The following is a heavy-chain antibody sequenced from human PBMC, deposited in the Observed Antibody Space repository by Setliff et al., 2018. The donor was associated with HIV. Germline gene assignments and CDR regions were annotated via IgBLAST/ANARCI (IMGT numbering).Heavy chain of an antibody. CDR3: VRSLSGNSSTYYWAFDF. V-gene: IGHV3-21*01. Sequence: GWSLRLSCVTSGFTFTSHSMNWVRLRPGKGLEWVASISGSGTYTHYADSVRGRFTVSRDNAKNSLWLQLDSLKVEDTALYFCVRSLSGNSSTYYWAFDFWGQGAPVTVSS. CDR1: GFTFTSHS. J-gene: IGHJ4*02. CDR2: ISGSGTYT. D-gene: IGHD3-22*01.